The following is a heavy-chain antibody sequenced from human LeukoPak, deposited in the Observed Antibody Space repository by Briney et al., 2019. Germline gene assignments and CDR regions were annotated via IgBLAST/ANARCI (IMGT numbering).Heavy chain of an antibody. CDR2: IWYDGSNK. CDR1: GVTFSSYG. D-gene: IGHD3-10*01. CDR3: ANAQQPYGAGSARN. J-gene: IGHJ4*02. Sequence: GGSLRLSCAASGVTFSSYGMHWVRQAPGKGLEWVAVIWYDGSNKYYADSVKGRFTISRDNSKNTLYLQMNSLSGEDTAVYYCANAQQPYGAGSARNWGQGTLVTVSS. V-gene: IGHV3-33*06.